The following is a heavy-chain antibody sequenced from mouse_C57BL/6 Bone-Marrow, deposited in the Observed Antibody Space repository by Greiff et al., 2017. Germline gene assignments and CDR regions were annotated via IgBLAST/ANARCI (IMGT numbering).Heavy chain of an antibody. CDR1: GYTFTSYW. Sequence: QVQLQQPGAELVKPGASVKLSCKASGYTFTSYWMHWVKQRPGQGLEWIGMIHPNSGSTNYNEKFKSKATLTVDKSSSTAYMQLSSLTSEDSAVYYCERRVITTVVAHWYFDVWGTGTTVTVSS. CDR2: IHPNSGST. V-gene: IGHV1-64*01. J-gene: IGHJ1*03. D-gene: IGHD1-1*01. CDR3: ERRVITTVVAHWYFDV.